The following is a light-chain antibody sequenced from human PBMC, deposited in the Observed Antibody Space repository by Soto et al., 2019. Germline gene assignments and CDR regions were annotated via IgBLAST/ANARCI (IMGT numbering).Light chain of an antibody. V-gene: IGKV1-5*03. CDR3: QQYNPYYPWT. CDR1: QTISSW. Sequence: DIQMTQSPFTLSASVGDRVTITCRASQTISSWLAWYQHKPGKAPKVLINKASVLESGVPSRFSGSGSGKEFTLTISSLQPDDFATYYCQQYNPYYPWTFGQGTKVEIK. CDR2: KAS. J-gene: IGKJ1*01.